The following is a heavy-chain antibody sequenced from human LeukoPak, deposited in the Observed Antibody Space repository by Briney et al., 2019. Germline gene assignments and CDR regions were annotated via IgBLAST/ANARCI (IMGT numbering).Heavy chain of an antibody. J-gene: IGHJ6*02. Sequence: SETLSLTCTVSGGSISSGGYYWSWIRQHPGKGLEWIGYIYYSGSTYYNPSLKSRVTISVDTSKNQFSLKLSSVTAADTAVYYCARGSSARWLSSSASPRDYGMDVWGQGTTVTVSS. CDR3: ARGSSARWLSSSASPRDYGMDV. CDR2: IYYSGST. D-gene: IGHD3-10*01. V-gene: IGHV4-31*03. CDR1: GGSISSGGYY.